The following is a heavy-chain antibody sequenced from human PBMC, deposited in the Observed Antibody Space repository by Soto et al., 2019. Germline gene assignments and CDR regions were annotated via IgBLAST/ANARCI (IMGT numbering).Heavy chain of an antibody. D-gene: IGHD2-21*02. Sequence: PGGSLRLSCAASGFTFSSYAMNWVRQAPGKGLEWVSTISGNGANTYYADSVKGRLTNSRDNSKNTVYVQMNSLRTEDTAIYYCAKADASGGNSFLFDYWGQGTLVTVSS. V-gene: IGHV3-23*01. CDR2: ISGNGANT. CDR3: AKADASGGNSFLFDY. J-gene: IGHJ4*02. CDR1: GFTFSSYA.